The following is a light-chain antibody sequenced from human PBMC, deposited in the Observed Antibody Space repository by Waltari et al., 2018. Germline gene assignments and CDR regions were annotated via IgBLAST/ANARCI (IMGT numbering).Light chain of an antibody. CDR3: QQYHSSSRT. J-gene: IGKJ1*01. Sequence: DIQMTQSPSTLSASVGDRVTITCRASQSIDSWLAWYQQKPGKAPNLLIYKASILHSGVPSRFSGRGSGTEFTLTISSQQPDDFAAYYCQQYHSSSRTFGQGTNVEMK. CDR2: KAS. CDR1: QSIDSW. V-gene: IGKV1-5*03.